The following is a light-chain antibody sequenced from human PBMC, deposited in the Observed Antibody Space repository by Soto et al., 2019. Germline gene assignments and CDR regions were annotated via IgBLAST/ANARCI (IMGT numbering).Light chain of an antibody. Sequence: QAVVTQPASVSGSPGQSITISCTGTTSDLENYNVVSWYQQHPGKAPKLMIYEVTKRPSGVSDRFSGSKSGNTASLTISGLQPEDEGDYYCCSYVSGTWVFGGGTKLTVL. J-gene: IGLJ3*02. CDR1: TSDLENYNV. V-gene: IGLV2-23*02. CDR2: EVT. CDR3: CSYVSGTWV.